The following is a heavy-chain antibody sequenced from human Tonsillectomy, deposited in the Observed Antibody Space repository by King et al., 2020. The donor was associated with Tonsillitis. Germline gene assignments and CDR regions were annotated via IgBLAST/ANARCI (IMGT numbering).Heavy chain of an antibody. Sequence: QLVQSGAEVKKPRSSVKVSCKASGGTFSTYVISWVRQAPGQGLEWMGGIIPIFDTANYAQKFQGRVTITADESTSTAYMELSSLRSEDTAVYYCATDTYYYDSGSYNTKKKADAFDIWGQGTMVTVSS. D-gene: IGHD3-10*01. V-gene: IGHV1-69*12. CDR1: GGTFSTYV. J-gene: IGHJ3*02. CDR3: ATDTYYYDSGSYNTKKKADAFDI. CDR2: IIPIFDTA.